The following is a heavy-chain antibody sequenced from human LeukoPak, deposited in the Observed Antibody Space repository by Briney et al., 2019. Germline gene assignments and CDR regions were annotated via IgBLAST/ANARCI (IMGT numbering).Heavy chain of an antibody. J-gene: IGHJ4*02. CDR1: GFTFSSYS. CDR3: TRKGFQWDFVDY. D-gene: IGHD1-26*01. CDR2: ISSSSSYI. Sequence: GGSLRLSCAASGFTFSSYSMNWVRQAPGKGLEWVSSISSSSSYIYYADSVKGRFTISRDNSENSLYLQMDSLTAEDTAVYYCTRKGFQWDFVDYWGQGTRVAVSP. V-gene: IGHV3-21*01.